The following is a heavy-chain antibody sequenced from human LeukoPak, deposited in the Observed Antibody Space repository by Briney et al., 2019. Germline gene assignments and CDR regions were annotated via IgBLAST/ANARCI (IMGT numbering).Heavy chain of an antibody. Sequence: SVEVSCKASGGTFSSYAISWVRQAPGQGLEWMGGIIPIFGTANYAQKFQGRVTITADKSTSTAYMELSSPRSEDTAVYYCARVRVNDVDIVATSRYYFDYWGQGTLVTVSS. V-gene: IGHV1-69*06. J-gene: IGHJ4*02. CDR3: ARVRVNDVDIVATSRYYFDY. CDR1: GGTFSSYA. CDR2: IIPIFGTA. D-gene: IGHD5-12*01.